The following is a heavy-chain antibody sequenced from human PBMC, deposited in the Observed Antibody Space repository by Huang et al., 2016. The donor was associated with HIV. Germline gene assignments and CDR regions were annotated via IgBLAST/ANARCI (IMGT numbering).Heavy chain of an antibody. V-gene: IGHV4-34*01. CDR3: AREKAADSAWYGVYYFDY. Sequence: QVQLRQWGAGLVKPSETLSLTCAVYGVSFSGYYWTGIRQSPGTGLEWIGALNHIGKTKYQPSLNSRVTISKDTAKKQFALQLTAVSAADTGVYLCAREKAADSAWYGVYYFDYWGEGALVTVTS. J-gene: IGHJ4*02. D-gene: IGHD6-19*01. CDR2: LNHIGKT. CDR1: GVSFSGYY.